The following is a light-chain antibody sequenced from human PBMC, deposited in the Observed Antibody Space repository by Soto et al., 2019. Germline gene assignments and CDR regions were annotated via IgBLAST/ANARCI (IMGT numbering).Light chain of an antibody. CDR1: ISDIGTYYY. Sequence: QSALTQPPSASGSPGQSVTISCTGPISDIGTYYYVSWYQQHPGKAPKLIIYEVSERPSGVPDRFSGSKSGNTASLTVSGLQAEDEAHYYCSSYAGTKTLVFGGGTQLTVL. V-gene: IGLV2-8*01. CDR2: EVS. CDR3: SSYAGTKTLV. J-gene: IGLJ2*01.